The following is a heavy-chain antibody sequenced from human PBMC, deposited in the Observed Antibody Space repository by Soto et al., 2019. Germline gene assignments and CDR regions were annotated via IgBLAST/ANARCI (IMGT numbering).Heavy chain of an antibody. CDR3: AKWDCSSTSCYRFSLDY. D-gene: IGHD2-2*01. CDR1: GFTFSTYG. Sequence: QVQLVESGGGVVQPGRSLRLSCAASGFTFSTYGMHWVRQAPGKGLEWVAVISYDGTNKYYVDSVKGRFTISRDNSKNTLYLQMNSLRAEDTAVYYCAKWDCSSTSCYRFSLDYWGQGTLVTVSS. CDR2: ISYDGTNK. J-gene: IGHJ4*02. V-gene: IGHV3-30*18.